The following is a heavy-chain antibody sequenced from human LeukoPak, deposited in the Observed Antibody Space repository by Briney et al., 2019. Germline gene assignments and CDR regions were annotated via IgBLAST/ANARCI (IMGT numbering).Heavy chain of an antibody. J-gene: IGHJ4*01. Sequence: GGSLRLSCAASGFTFSGYGINWVRLAPGKGLEWGSMISNGNTEHYSDSVKGRFTVSRDNARNSAYLQMNSLRDEDTAMYYCARDYGYCRGNTCYASFDYWGHGTLVTVSS. CDR2: ISNGNTE. CDR1: GFTFSGYG. D-gene: IGHD2-2*01. V-gene: IGHV3-48*02. CDR3: ARDYGYCRGNTCYASFDY.